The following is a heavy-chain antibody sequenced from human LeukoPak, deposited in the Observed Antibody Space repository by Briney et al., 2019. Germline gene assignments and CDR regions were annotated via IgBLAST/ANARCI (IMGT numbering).Heavy chain of an antibody. CDR3: ARSRRGYSSSYAFDI. CDR1: GGTFSSYA. V-gene: IGHV1-69*05. Sequence: SVKVSCKASGGTFSSYAISWVRQAPGQGLEWMGGIIPIFGTANYAQKFQGRVTITTDESTSTAYMELSSLRSEDTAVYYCARSRRGYSSSYAFDIWGQGTMVTVSS. J-gene: IGHJ3*02. CDR2: IIPIFGTA. D-gene: IGHD6-6*01.